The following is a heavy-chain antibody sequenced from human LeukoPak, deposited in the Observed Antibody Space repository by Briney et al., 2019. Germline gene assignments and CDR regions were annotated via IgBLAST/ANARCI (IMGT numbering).Heavy chain of an antibody. V-gene: IGHV3-30*02. CDR2: IRYDGSNK. CDR3: AKPDTMTTMIAVLDI. CDR1: GFTFSSYG. J-gene: IGHJ3*02. Sequence: GGSLRLSCAASGFTFSSYGMHWVRQAPGKGLEWVAFIRYDGSNKYYADSVKGRFTISRDNSKNTLYLQMNSLRAEDTAVYYCAKPDTMTTMIAVLDIWGQGTMVTVSS. D-gene: IGHD3-22*01.